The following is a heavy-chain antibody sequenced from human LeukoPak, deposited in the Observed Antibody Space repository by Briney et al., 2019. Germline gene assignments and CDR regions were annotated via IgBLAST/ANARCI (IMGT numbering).Heavy chain of an antibody. Sequence: SETLSLTCTVSGGSISSYYWGWIRQPPGKGLEWIGNIFYSGSTYYSPSLRSRVTISLDTSKNQFSLKLSSVTAADTAVYYCARDSRSGWGNWFDPWGQGTLVTVSS. J-gene: IGHJ5*02. V-gene: IGHV4-39*07. CDR2: IFYSGST. D-gene: IGHD6-19*01. CDR1: GGSISSYY. CDR3: ARDSRSGWGNWFDP.